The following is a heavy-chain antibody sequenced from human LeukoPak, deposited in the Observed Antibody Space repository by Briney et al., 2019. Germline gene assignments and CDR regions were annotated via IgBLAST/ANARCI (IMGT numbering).Heavy chain of an antibody. V-gene: IGHV3-30*18. CDR2: ISYDGSNK. CDR1: GFTFSNYA. Sequence: GGSLRLSCAGSGFTFSNYAMTWVRQAPGKGLEWVAIISYDGSNKYYSDSVKGRFTISRDNSKNTLYLQMNSLRAEDTALYYCAKDYLGFGELEIDYWGQGTLVTVSS. J-gene: IGHJ4*02. D-gene: IGHD3-10*01. CDR3: AKDYLGFGELEIDY.